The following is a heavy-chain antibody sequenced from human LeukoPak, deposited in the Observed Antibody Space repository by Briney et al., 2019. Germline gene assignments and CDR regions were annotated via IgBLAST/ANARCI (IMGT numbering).Heavy chain of an antibody. D-gene: IGHD1-26*01. CDR2: IYSGGST. CDR3: AREGRSGSYLDAFDI. J-gene: IGHJ3*02. CDR1: GFTVSSNY. V-gene: IGHV3-53*01. Sequence: GGSLRLSCAASGFTVSSNYMSWVRQAPGKGLEWVSVIYSGGSTYYADSVKGRFTISRDNSKNTLYLQMNSLRAEDTAVYYCAREGRSGSYLDAFDIWGQGTMVTVSS.